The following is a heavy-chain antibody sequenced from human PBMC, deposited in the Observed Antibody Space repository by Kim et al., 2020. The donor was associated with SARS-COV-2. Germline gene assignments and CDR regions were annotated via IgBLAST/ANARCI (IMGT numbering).Heavy chain of an antibody. Sequence: NTGYAQKFQGRVTMTRNTSISTAYMELSSLRSEDTAVYYCARGKKGDFDYWGQGTLVTVSS. CDR3: ARGKKGDFDY. D-gene: IGHD3-16*01. CDR2: NT. J-gene: IGHJ4*02. V-gene: IGHV1-8*01.